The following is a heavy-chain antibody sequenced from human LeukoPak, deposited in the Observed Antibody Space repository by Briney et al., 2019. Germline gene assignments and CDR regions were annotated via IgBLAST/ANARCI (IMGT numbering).Heavy chain of an antibody. Sequence: SETLSLTCTVSGGSISSYYWSWIRQPPGKGLEWIGYIYYSGSTNYNPSLKSRVTISVDRSKNQFSLKLSSVTAADTAVYYCARVLDGYMLFDYWGQGTLVTVSS. V-gene: IGHV4-59*01. CDR2: IYYSGST. CDR3: ARVLDGYMLFDY. J-gene: IGHJ4*02. CDR1: GGSISSYY. D-gene: IGHD5-12*01.